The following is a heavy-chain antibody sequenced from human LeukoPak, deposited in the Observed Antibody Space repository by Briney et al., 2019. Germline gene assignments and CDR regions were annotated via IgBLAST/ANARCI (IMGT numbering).Heavy chain of an antibody. V-gene: IGHV1-3*01. CDR2: INAGNSNT. CDR1: GYTFTSYA. J-gene: IGHJ4*02. CDR3: ARSSGYSYGYDY. Sequence: ASVKVSCKASGYTFTSYAMHWVRQAPGQRLEWMGWINAGNSNTKYSQKFQGRVTITRDTSASTAYMELSSLRSEDTAVYYCARSSGYSYGYDYWGQGTLVTVSS. D-gene: IGHD5-18*01.